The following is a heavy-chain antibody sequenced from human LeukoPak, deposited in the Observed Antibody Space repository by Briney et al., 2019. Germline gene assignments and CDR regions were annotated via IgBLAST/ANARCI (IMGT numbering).Heavy chain of an antibody. J-gene: IGHJ4*02. D-gene: IGHD3-10*01. V-gene: IGHV3-48*04. Sequence: GGSLRLSCAISGFALKNYGVNWVRQAPGKGLEWVSKTSPRDTTTYYAESVKGRFTVSRDDSKNSLYLQMNNLRAEDTAVYYCARGFGSGSFYFWGQGILVTVSS. CDR3: ARGFGSGSFYF. CDR2: TSPRDTTT. CDR1: GFALKNYG.